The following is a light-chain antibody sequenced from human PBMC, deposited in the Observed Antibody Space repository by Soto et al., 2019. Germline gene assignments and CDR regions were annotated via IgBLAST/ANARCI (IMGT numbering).Light chain of an antibody. Sequence: NFMLTQPHSVSDSPGKTVTISCTRSSGTIVSNFVQWFQQRPGSVPTAVIFEDDQRPSGVPDRFSGSIDSSSNSASLTISGLKTEDEADYHCQSYDSSNVVFGGGTQLTVL. V-gene: IGLV6-57*04. CDR1: SGTIVSNF. J-gene: IGLJ2*01. CDR3: QSYDSSNVV. CDR2: EDD.